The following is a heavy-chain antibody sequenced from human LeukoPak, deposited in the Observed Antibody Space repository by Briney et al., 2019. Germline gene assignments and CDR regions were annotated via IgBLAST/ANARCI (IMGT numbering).Heavy chain of an antibody. D-gene: IGHD4-17*01. V-gene: IGHV3-21*01. CDR2: MSSSSSYI. CDR1: GFTFSSYS. J-gene: IGHJ4*02. Sequence: GGSLRLSCAASGFTFSSYSMNWVRQAPGKGLEWVSTMSSSSSYIYYADSVKGRFTISRDNAKNSLYLQMNSLRAEDTAVYYCARWGDYEPFDYWGQGTLVTVSS. CDR3: ARWGDYEPFDY.